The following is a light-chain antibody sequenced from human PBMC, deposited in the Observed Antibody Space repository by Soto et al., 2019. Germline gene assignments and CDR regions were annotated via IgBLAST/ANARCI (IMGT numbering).Light chain of an antibody. CDR1: QSVHNN. Sequence: EIVMTQSPVTLSVSPGGRATFSCRASQSVHNNLAWYHLKPGQAPRLLLYGASIRATDVPARFSGGGSGTEYTLTISSLQSEDFGIYFCQQYDQWWTFGQGTKVDIK. J-gene: IGKJ1*01. V-gene: IGKV3-15*01. CDR3: QQYDQWWT. CDR2: GAS.